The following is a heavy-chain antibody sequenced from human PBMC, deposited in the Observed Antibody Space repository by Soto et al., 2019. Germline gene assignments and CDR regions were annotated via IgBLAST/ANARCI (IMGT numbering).Heavy chain of an antibody. J-gene: IGHJ6*03. CDR3: ARGLLAATLGHYYYYMDV. V-gene: IGHV4-34*01. CDR1: GGSFSDYY. Sequence: QVHLQQWGAGLLKPSETLSLTYAVYGGSFSDYYWSWIRQPPGKGLEWIGEINHSGSTNSNPSLKSRVTISVDMSKNQFSLGLDSVTAADTAVYYCARGLLAATLGHYYYYMDVWGEGATVTVSS. D-gene: IGHD2-15*01. CDR2: INHSGST.